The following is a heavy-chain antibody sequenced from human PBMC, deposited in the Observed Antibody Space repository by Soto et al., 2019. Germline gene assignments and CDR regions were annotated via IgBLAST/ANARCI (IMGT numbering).Heavy chain of an antibody. CDR1: GGTFSSYA. CDR2: IIPIFGTA. J-gene: IGHJ6*03. CDR3: ARNWGPAAVPYYDYMDV. Sequence: SVKVSCKASGGTFSSYAISWVRQAPGQGLEWMGGIIPIFGTANYAQKFQGRVTITADESTSTAYMELSSLRSDDTAVYYCARNWGPAAVPYYDYMDVWSKGNTVTVS. V-gene: IGHV1-69*13. D-gene: IGHD2-2*01.